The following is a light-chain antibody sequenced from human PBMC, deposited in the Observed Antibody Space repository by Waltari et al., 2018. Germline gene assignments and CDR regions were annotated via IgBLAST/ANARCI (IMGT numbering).Light chain of an antibody. Sequence: QSALTQPASVSGTPGQSITISCSGTNSDVGSYDLVSWSQQHPGEAPKPLICEVFKRPPDTSSRFSGAKSGSTASLTISGLQPEDEADYYCCSYAGRGTYVFGSGTKVTVL. V-gene: IGLV2-23*02. CDR2: EVF. CDR1: NSDVGSYDL. CDR3: CSYAGRGTYV. J-gene: IGLJ1*01.